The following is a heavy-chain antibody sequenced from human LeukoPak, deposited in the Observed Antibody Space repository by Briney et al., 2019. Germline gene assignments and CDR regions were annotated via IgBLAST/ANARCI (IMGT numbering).Heavy chain of an antibody. CDR3: ARVIIVGATGI. Sequence: GGSLRLSCAASGFTFSSYEMNWVRQAPGKGLEWVSYISSGGSTVHYADSVKGRFTISRDNAKNSLYLQMNSLRAEDTAVYYCARVIIVGATGIWGQGTMVTVSS. CDR2: ISSGGSTV. D-gene: IGHD1-26*01. J-gene: IGHJ3*02. V-gene: IGHV3-48*03. CDR1: GFTFSSYE.